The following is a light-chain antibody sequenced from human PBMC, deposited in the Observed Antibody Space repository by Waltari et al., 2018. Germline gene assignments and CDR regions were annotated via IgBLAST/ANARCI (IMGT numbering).Light chain of an antibody. CDR1: QTITNY. CDR2: GAS. V-gene: IGKV1-39*01. J-gene: IGKJ1*01. CDR3: HQTYMTPRT. Sequence: DIQMTQFPTSLSASVEDRVTITCRASQTITNYLNWYQQKSGKAPRLLIYGASNLQGGVPSRFRGSGSGTDFTLTISNLQPEDFAIYDCHQTYMTPRTFGQGTKVEIK.